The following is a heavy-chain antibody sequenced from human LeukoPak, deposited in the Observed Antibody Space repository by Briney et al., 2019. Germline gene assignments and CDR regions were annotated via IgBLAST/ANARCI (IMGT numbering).Heavy chain of an antibody. J-gene: IGHJ4*02. V-gene: IGHV1-2*02. CDR2: INPNTGGT. CDR3: ARDHNWGPDY. Sequence: ASVKVSCKASGYTFTGYFMHWVRQAPGQGLEWMGWINPNTGGTDYAQKFQGRVSLTRDTSISTAYMELSRLTSDDTAVYYCARDHNWGPDYWGQGTLVSVSS. D-gene: IGHD7-27*01. CDR1: GYTFTGYF.